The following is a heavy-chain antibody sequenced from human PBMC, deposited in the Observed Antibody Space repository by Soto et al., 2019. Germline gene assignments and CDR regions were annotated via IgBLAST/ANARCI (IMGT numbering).Heavy chain of an antibody. CDR1: GGSISSGGYS. CDR3: ARVEAGGFDI. J-gene: IGHJ3*02. V-gene: IGHV4-30-2*01. CDR2: IYHSGST. Sequence: QLQLQESGSGLVKPSQTLSLTCAVSGGSISSGGYSWSWIRQPPGKGLEWSGYIYHSGSTYYNPSLTSRVTISVARSKNQFSLKLSSVTAADTAVYSCARVEAGGFDIWGQGKMVTVSS. D-gene: IGHD6-25*01.